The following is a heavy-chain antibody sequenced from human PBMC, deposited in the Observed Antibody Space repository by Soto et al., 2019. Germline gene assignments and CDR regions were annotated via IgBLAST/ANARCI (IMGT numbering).Heavy chain of an antibody. CDR1: GYTFTSYA. D-gene: IGHD2-21*01. CDR2: INAGNGNT. Sequence: QVQLVQSGAEEKKPGASVKVSCKASGYTFTSYAMHWVRQAPGQRLEWMGWINAGNGNTKYSQKFQGRVTITRDTPASTAYRGMRSLRSEDTAVYSCGRSLVGVPPLASWGRETLAPVPS. J-gene: IGHJ5*02. V-gene: IGHV1-3*05. CDR3: GRSLVGVPPLAS.